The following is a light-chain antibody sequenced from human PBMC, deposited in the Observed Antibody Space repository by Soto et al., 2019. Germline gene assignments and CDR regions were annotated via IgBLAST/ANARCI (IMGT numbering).Light chain of an antibody. V-gene: IGLV2-14*01. Sequence: QSVLTQPASVSGSPGQSITISCTGTISDIGGYNFISWYQHHPGKAPKLVIYDVNNRPSGISYRFSGSKSGNTASLTISGLQAEDEADYYSASYTRTTTLVFGGGTKLTVL. J-gene: IGLJ2*01. CDR1: ISDIGGYNF. CDR3: ASYTRTTTLV. CDR2: DVN.